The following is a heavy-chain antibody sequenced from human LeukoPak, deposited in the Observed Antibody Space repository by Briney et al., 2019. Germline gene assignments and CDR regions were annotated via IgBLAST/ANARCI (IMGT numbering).Heavy chain of an antibody. D-gene: IGHD3-10*01. CDR3: ARDMKYYYGSGSP. V-gene: IGHV1-18*01. CDR2: ISAYNGNT. J-gene: IGHJ5*02. CDR1: GXTXXXXX. Sequence: ASVKVSCKASGXTXXXXXXXWVRQAPXXXXXXXGWISAYNGNTNYAQKLQGRVTMTTDTSTSTAYMELRSLRSDDTAVYYCARDMKYYYGSGSPWGQGTLVTVSS.